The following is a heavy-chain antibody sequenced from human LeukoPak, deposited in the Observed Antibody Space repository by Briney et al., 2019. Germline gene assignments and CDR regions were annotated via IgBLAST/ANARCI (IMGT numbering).Heavy chain of an antibody. Sequence: GASVKVSCKASGYTFTSYPLNWVRQAPGQGLEWVGWINTITGNPTFAQGFTGRFVFSLDTSVSTAYLQINSLKAEDTAVYYCARKRYLSGWYFDLWGRGTLVTVSS. CDR1: GYTFTSYP. J-gene: IGHJ2*01. V-gene: IGHV7-4-1*02. D-gene: IGHD2-2*01. CDR2: INTITGNP. CDR3: ARKRYLSGWYFDL.